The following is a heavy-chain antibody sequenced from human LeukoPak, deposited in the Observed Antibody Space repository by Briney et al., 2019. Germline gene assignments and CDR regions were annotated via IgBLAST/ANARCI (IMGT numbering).Heavy chain of an antibody. J-gene: IGHJ4*02. CDR3: ARLEGGEWLRYGGY. CDR1: GGSFSGYY. Sequence: PSETLSLTCAVYGGSFSGYYWSWLRQPPGKGLEWIGEINHSGSTNYNPSLKSRVTISVDTSKNQFSLKLSSVTAADTAVYYCARLEGGEWLRYGGYWGQGTLVAVSS. CDR2: INHSGST. V-gene: IGHV4-34*01. D-gene: IGHD5-12*01.